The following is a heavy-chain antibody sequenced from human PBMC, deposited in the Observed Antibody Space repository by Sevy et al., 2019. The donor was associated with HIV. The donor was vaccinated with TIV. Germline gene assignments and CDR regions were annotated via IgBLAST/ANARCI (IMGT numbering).Heavy chain of an antibody. CDR3: ASHPDLVATYYYYGMDV. CDR1: GYTFTSYY. CDR2: INPSGGST. Sequence: ASVKVSCKASGYTFTSYYMDWVRQAPGQGLEWMGIINPSGGSTSYAQKFQGRVTMTRDTSTSTVYMELSSLRSEDTAVYYCASHPDLVATYYYYGMDVWGQGTTVTVSS. V-gene: IGHV1-46*01. D-gene: IGHD5-12*01. J-gene: IGHJ6*02.